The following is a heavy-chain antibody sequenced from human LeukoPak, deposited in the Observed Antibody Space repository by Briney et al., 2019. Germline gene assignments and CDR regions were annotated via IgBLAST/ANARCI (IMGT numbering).Heavy chain of an antibody. Sequence: GGSLRLSRAASGFTFSDYWMSWVRQAPGKGLEWVATIDQDGRDKFSVDSVKGRFTISRDNARNSMYLQMKSLRVEDTAVYYCARTSLGWLDPWGQGALVTVSS. J-gene: IGHJ5*02. D-gene: IGHD7-27*01. CDR2: IDQDGRDK. CDR3: ARTSLGWLDP. V-gene: IGHV3-7*01. CDR1: GFTFSDYW.